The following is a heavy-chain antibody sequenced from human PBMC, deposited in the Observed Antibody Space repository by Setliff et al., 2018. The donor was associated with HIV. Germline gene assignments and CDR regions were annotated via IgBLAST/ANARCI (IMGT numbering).Heavy chain of an antibody. CDR3: ATYADRESNRFDP. D-gene: IGHD3-10*01. V-gene: IGHV4-39*01. Sequence: LSLTCSVSGDSISSGTYYWGWIRQPPGKGLEWIGSVSYSGSTYYNPSLKSRVTISVDTSKNQFSLKLSSVTAADTAVYYCATYADRESNRFDPWGQGILVTVSS. J-gene: IGHJ5*02. CDR2: VSYSGST. CDR1: GDSISSGTYY.